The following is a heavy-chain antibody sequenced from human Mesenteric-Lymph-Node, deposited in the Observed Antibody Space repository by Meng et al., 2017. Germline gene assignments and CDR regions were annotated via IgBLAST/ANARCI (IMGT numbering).Heavy chain of an antibody. V-gene: IGHV1-2*02. D-gene: IGHD3-10*01. CDR3: ARSKLLWFGDLFGY. J-gene: IGHJ4*02. CDR2: INPNSGGV. CDR1: GYTFTDYY. Sequence: ASVKVSCKASGYTFTDYYIHWVRQAPGQGLEWMGWINPNSGGVNYVQKFQGRVTMTRDTSISTAYMELSRLRSYDTAVYYCARSKLLWFGDLFGYWGQGTLVTVSS.